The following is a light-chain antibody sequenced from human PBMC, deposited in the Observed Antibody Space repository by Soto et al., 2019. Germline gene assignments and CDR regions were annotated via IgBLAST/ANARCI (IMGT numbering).Light chain of an antibody. Sequence: EIVMTQSPATLSVSPGERAILSCRASQSVSSYVAWYQQKAGQAPRLLIYGASTRATGIPARFSGSGSGTEFTLTISSLQSEDFAVYYCQQYNNWGTFGQGTKVEIK. CDR1: QSVSSY. J-gene: IGKJ1*01. V-gene: IGKV3-15*01. CDR3: QQYNNWGT. CDR2: GAS.